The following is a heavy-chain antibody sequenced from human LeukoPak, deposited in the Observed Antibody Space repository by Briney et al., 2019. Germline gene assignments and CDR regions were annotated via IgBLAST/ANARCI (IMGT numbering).Heavy chain of an antibody. V-gene: IGHV3-23*01. CDR1: GFTFTSCA. J-gene: IGHJ4*02. CDR2: LSDSGGST. Sequence: GGSLRLSCAASGFTFTSCAMSLVRQAPGKGLEWVSTLSDSGGSTDYADSVKGRFTISRDNSMNTLYLQMNSLRAEDTAVYFCAKVATWTHLDSWGQGTLVTVSS. CDR3: AKVATWTHLDS. D-gene: IGHD5-18*01.